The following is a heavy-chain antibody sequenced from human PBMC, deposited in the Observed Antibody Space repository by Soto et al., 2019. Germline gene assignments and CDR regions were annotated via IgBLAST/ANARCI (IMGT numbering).Heavy chain of an antibody. CDR1: GFTFSTYA. D-gene: IGHD6-19*01. V-gene: IGHV3-23*01. CDR2: VSGSGTNT. J-gene: IGHJ4*02. Sequence: GGSLRLSCAASGFTFSTYAMSWVRQAPGKGLEWVSAVSGSGTNTYYADSVKGRFTISRDNSKNTLYLQMNSLRAEDTAVYYCAIDRSGWKNFDYSGQGTLVTVSS. CDR3: AIDRSGWKNFDY.